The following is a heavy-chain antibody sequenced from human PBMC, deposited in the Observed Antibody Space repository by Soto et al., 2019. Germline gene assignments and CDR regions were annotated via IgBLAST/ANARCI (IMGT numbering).Heavy chain of an antibody. V-gene: IGHV4-30-2*01. J-gene: IGHJ5*02. D-gene: IGHD2-21*02. CDR3: ARVAYCGGDCYRWFDP. CDR1: GGSISSGGYS. CDR2: IYHSGST. Sequence: QLQLQESGSGLVKPSQTLSLTCAVSGGSISSGGYSWSWIRQPPGKGLEWIGYIYHSGSTYYNPSLKSRVTISVDRSKNQFSLKLSSVTAADTAVYYCARVAYCGGDCYRWFDPWGQGTLVTVSS.